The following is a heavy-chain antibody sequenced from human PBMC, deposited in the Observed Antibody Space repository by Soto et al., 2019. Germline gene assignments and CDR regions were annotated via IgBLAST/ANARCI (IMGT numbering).Heavy chain of an antibody. CDR1: GFTVSSVS. Sequence: EVQLVESGGGLVQPGGSLRLSCAASGFTVSSVSMSWVRQAPGKGLEWVSVIYSTGRTYYTDSVKGRFNISRDDNRNTVYLQMNIVRGDDTAVYYCARDLYCSRWGQGTLVTVSS. CDR2: IYSTGRT. J-gene: IGHJ4*02. V-gene: IGHV3-66*01. D-gene: IGHD2-15*01. CDR3: ARDLYCSR.